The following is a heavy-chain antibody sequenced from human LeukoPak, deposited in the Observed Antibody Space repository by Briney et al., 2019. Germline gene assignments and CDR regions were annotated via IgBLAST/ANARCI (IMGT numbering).Heavy chain of an antibody. CDR3: AKPSEEGYGFDY. D-gene: IGHD5-12*01. CDR2: ISGSGGTT. J-gene: IGHJ4*02. CDR1: GFTFSSYA. V-gene: IGHV3-23*01. Sequence: PGGSLRLSCAGSGFTFSSYAMSWVRQAPGKGLEWVSAISGSGGTTYYADSVKGRFTISRDSSRNTLYLQMNSLRAEDTAVYYCAKPSEEGYGFDYWGQGTLVTVSS.